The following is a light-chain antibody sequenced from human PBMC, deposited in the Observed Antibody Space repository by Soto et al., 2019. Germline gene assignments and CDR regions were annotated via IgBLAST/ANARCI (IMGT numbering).Light chain of an antibody. CDR2: DVS. J-gene: IGLJ2*01. CDR3: SSYTSSSTLEVV. V-gene: IGLV2-14*01. Sequence: QSALTQPASVSGSPGQSITISCTGTSSDVGGYNYVSWYQQHPAKAPKLMIYDVSNRPSGVSNRFSGSKSGNTASLTISGLQAEDEADYCCSSYTSSSTLEVVFGGGTKLTVL. CDR1: SSDVGGYNY.